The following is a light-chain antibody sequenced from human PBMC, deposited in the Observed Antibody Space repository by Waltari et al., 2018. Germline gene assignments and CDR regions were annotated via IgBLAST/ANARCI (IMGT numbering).Light chain of an antibody. CDR1: NIGTNS. CDR2: YNS. Sequence: YVLTRAPSVSVAPGQTARVTCGGYNIGTNSVHWYHQKPGQAPALVLSYNSDRPSGIPERVSGSNSENTATLTISRVEAGDEADYYCQVWVSGQEVFGGGTKLTVL. J-gene: IGLJ3*02. V-gene: IGLV3-21*04. CDR3: QVWVSGQEV.